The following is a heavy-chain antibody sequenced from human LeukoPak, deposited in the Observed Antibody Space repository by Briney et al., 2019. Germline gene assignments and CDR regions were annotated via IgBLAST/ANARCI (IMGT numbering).Heavy chain of an antibody. D-gene: IGHD6-13*01. J-gene: IGHJ4*02. CDR2: IWADGATT. CDR1: GFTFSSYA. CDR3: AKRLVNSNTWCYFDY. V-gene: IGHV3-23*01. Sequence: GGSLRLSCAASGFTFSSYAMNWVRQAPGKGLEWVSTIWADGATTYYAKSVKGRFTISRDDSKNALDLQMNSLRAEDTAVYYCAKRLVNSNTWCYFDYWGQGTLVTVSS.